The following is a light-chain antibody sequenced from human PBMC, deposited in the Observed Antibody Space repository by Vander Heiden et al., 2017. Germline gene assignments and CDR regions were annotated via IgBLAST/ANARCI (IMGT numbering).Light chain of an antibody. CDR1: QSVLYSSNNKNY. CDR3: QQYYSTPWT. J-gene: IGKJ1*01. CDR2: WAS. Sequence: IVMTQSPDSLAVSMSERATINCKSSQSVLYSSNNKNYLAWYQQKPGQPHKLLIYWASTRESGVHDRFSGSGSGTDFTLTISSLQAEDVAVYYCQQYYSTPWTFGQGTKVEIK. V-gene: IGKV4-1*01.